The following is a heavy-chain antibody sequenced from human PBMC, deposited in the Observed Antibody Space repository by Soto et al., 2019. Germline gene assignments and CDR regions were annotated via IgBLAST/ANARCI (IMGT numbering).Heavy chain of an antibody. CDR3: ARAKDYDFWGGKVPYGMDV. V-gene: IGHV4-38-2*01. Sequence: SEALSVKCADPGYSISSGYFWGWIRQPPGKGLEWIGSLYHASSTSYSPSLKSRVTISVDTSKNQFSLKLRSVTAADTAVYYCARAKDYDFWGGKVPYGMDVWGQGTTVPVSS. D-gene: IGHD3-3*01. J-gene: IGHJ6*01. CDR2: LYHASST. CDR1: GYSISSGYF.